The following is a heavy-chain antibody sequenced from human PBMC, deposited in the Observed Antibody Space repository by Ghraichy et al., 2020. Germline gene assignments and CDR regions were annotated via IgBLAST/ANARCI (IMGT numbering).Heavy chain of an antibody. Sequence: SQTLSLTCTVSGGSISSGGYYWSWIRQHPGKGLEWIGYIYYSGSTYYNPSLKSRVTISVDTSKNQFSLKLSSVTAADTAVYYCARGWYDSGSYYATPFDYWGQGTLVTVSS. CDR2: IYYSGST. D-gene: IGHD1-26*01. CDR1: GGSISSGGYY. CDR3: ARGWYDSGSYYATPFDY. V-gene: IGHV4-31*03. J-gene: IGHJ4*02.